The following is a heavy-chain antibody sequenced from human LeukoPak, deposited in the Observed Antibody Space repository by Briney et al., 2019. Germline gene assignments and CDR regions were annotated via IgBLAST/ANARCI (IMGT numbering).Heavy chain of an antibody. J-gene: IGHJ6*03. D-gene: IGHD4-17*01. CDR2: IYYSGST. CDR1: GGSISSYY. CDR3: ARGTDYDDYDYYYYMDV. Sequence: SETLSLTCTVSGGSISSYYWSWIRQPPGKGLEWIGYIYYSGSTNYNPSLKSRVTISVDTSKNQFSLKLSSVTAADTAVYYCARGTDYDDYDYYYYMDVWGKGTTVTVSS. V-gene: IGHV4-59*01.